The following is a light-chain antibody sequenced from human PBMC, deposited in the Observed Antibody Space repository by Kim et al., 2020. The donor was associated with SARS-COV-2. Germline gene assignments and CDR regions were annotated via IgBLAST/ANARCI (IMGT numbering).Light chain of an antibody. J-gene: IGKJ2*02. CDR1: QSFGTN. V-gene: IGKV3-15*01. CDR2: GTS. Sequence: FPGERATLSCRASQSFGTNLAWYQQKPGQAPRLLLYGTSIRATGIPARFSGSGSGTEFILTISSLQSEDFAVYYCQQYNNWPLPCTFGQGTKLEI. CDR3: QQYNNWPLPCT.